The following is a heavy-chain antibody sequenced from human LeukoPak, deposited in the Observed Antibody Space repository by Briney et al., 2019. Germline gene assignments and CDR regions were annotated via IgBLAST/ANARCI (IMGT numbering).Heavy chain of an antibody. CDR2: ISYDGSNK. CDR3: ARDLVAIVAPTGEFDY. CDR1: GFTFSSYA. J-gene: IGHJ4*02. V-gene: IGHV3-30-3*01. Sequence: PGGSLRLSCAASGFTFSSYAMHWVRQAPGKGLEWVAVISYDGSNKYYADSVKGRFTISRDNAKNSLHLQTNSLRAEDTAVYYCARDLVAIVAPTGEFDYWGQGALVTVSS. D-gene: IGHD5-12*01.